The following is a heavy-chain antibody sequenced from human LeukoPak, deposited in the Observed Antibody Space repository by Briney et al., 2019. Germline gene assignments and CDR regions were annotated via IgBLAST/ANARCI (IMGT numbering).Heavy chain of an antibody. J-gene: IGHJ5*02. CDR3: ARPRYCSGGSCYPWDNWFDP. D-gene: IGHD2-15*01. CDR1: GYTFTSYG. V-gene: IGHV1-18*01. Sequence: ASVKVSCKASGYTFTSYGISWVRQAPGQGLEWMGWISAYNGNTNYAQKLQGRVTITTDTSTSTAYMELRSLRSDDTAVYYCARPRYCSGGSCYPWDNWFDPWGQGTLVTVSS. CDR2: ISAYNGNT.